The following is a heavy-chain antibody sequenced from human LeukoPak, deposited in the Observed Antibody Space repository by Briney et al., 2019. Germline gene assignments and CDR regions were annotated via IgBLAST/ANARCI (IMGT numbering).Heavy chain of an antibody. J-gene: IGHJ4*02. V-gene: IGHV4-39*01. D-gene: IGHD3-22*01. CDR2: IYYSGST. Sequence: SETLSLTCTVSGGSISSSSYYWGWIRQPPGKGLEWIGSIYYSGSTYYNPSLKSRVTISVDTSKNQFSQKLSSVTAADTAVYYCARLYYYDSSGYWAQERVFDYWGQGTLVTVSS. CDR1: GGSISSSSYY. CDR3: ARLYYYDSSGYWAQERVFDY.